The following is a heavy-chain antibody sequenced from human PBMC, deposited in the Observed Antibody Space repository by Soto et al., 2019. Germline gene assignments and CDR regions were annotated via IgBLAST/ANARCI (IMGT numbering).Heavy chain of an antibody. J-gene: IGHJ6*02. CDR1: GGSISSSSSY. Sequence: SETLPLTXTVSGGSISSSSSYWGWIRPPPGKGLKWIGSIYYSGSTYYNPSLKSRVTISVDTSKNQFSLKLSSVTAADTAVYYCARHSRLGELSSLYYYYGMDVWGQGTTVTVSS. CDR3: ARHSRLGELSSLYYYYGMDV. V-gene: IGHV4-39*01. CDR2: IYYSGST. D-gene: IGHD3-16*02.